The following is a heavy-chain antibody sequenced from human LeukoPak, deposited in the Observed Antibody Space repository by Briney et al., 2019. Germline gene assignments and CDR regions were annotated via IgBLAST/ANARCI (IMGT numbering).Heavy chain of an antibody. CDR3: AKDTTGEMATILDY. D-gene: IGHD5-24*01. J-gene: IGHJ4*02. Sequence: PGGSLRLSCAASGLTFSSYWMSWVRQAPGRGLEWVANIKQDGSEKHYVDSVTGRFTISRDNAKNSLYLQTNSLRAEDMALYYCAKDTTGEMATILDYWGQGTLVTVSS. CDR1: GLTFSSYW. V-gene: IGHV3-7*03. CDR2: IKQDGSEK.